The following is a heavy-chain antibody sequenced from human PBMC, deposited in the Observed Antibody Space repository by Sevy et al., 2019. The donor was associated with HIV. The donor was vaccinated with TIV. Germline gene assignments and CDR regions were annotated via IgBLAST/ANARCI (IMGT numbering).Heavy chain of an antibody. CDR3: ARGGWNNPDCDYGMDV. D-gene: IGHD1-1*01. V-gene: IGHV4-59*01. CDR1: GGSISSYY. J-gene: IGHJ6*02. CDR2: IFYSGST. Sequence: SETLSLTCTVSGGSISSYYWSWIRQPPGKGLEWIGHIFYSGSTDYNPSLKSRVTISVDTSKNQFSLNLTSVTAADRAVYYCARGGWNNPDCDYGMDVWGQGTTVTVSS.